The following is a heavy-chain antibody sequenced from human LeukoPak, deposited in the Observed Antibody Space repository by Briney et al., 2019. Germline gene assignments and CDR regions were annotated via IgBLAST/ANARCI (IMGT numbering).Heavy chain of an antibody. Sequence: GASVKVSCKASGYTFSNYGINWVRQAPGQGLESMGWINPDSGGTNYPQKFQGRVTMTRDTSISTAYMELSRLRSDDTAVYYCARGGHYYSYSMDVWGKGTTVTVSS. CDR3: ARGGHYYSYSMDV. CDR2: INPDSGGT. J-gene: IGHJ6*03. V-gene: IGHV1-2*02. CDR1: GYTFSNYG.